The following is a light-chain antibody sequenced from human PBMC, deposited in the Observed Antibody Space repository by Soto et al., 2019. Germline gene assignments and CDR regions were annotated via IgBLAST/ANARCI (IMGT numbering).Light chain of an antibody. J-gene: IGKJ4*01. CDR1: QSVSSN. CDR3: QQYNNWHLT. V-gene: IGKV3-15*01. Sequence: EIVMTQSPATLSVSPGERATLSCRASQSVSSNLAWYQQKPGQAPRLLIYGASTRATGIPARFSGSGSGTEFTLTISSLQSEDFAVYYCQQYNNWHLTFGGGTKADIK. CDR2: GAS.